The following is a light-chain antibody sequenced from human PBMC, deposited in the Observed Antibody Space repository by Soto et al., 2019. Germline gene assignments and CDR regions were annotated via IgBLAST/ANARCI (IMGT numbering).Light chain of an antibody. Sequence: QSALIQPASVSGFPGQSFTISCTGTSSDVGGYNYVSWYQQHPGKAPKLMIYEVSNRPSGVSNRFSGSKSGNTASLTISGLQAEDEADYYCSSYTSSSIDYVFGTGTKLTVL. CDR1: SSDVGGYNY. J-gene: IGLJ1*01. CDR3: SSYTSSSIDYV. V-gene: IGLV2-14*01. CDR2: EVS.